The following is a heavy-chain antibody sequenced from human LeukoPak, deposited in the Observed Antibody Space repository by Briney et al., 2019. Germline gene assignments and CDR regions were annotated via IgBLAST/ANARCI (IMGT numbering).Heavy chain of an antibody. V-gene: IGHV4-38-2*01. J-gene: IGHJ4*02. CDR1: ASSISSDYY. CDR2: ISHGGST. Sequence: SETLSLTCAVSASSISSDYYWGWIPQPPGKGLEWIGSISHGGSTYYSPSLKSRLTISVDTSKNQFSLNLSSVTAADTAVYYCAGAPYNFWSTYLDYWGQGTLVTVSS. D-gene: IGHD3-3*01. CDR3: AGAPYNFWSTYLDY.